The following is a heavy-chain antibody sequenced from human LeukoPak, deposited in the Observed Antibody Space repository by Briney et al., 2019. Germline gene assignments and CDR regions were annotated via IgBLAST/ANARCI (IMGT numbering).Heavy chain of an antibody. CDR2: INPSGGST. CDR3: ARDVTQAGYCSSTSCYGDAFDI. V-gene: IGHV1-46*01. J-gene: IGHJ3*02. CDR1: GYTFTSYY. Sequence: GASVKVSCKASGYTFTSYYMHWVRQAPGQGLEWMGIINPSGGSTSYAQKFQGRVTMTRDMSTSTVYMELSSLRSEDTAVYYCARDVTQAGYCSSTSCYGDAFDIWGQGTMVTVSS. D-gene: IGHD2-2*03.